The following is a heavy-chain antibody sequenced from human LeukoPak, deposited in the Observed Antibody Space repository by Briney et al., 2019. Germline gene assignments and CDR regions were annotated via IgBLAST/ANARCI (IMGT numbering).Heavy chain of an antibody. V-gene: IGHV3-7*03. D-gene: IGHD6-13*01. CDR1: GFTFSSYW. CDR2: IKQDGSEK. J-gene: IGHJ4*02. CDR3: ACKVPIAAAGAFDY. Sequence: GGSLRLSCAASGFTFSSYWMSWVRQAPGKGLEWVANIKQDGSEKYYADSVKGRFSISRDNPKNSLYLQMNSLRADDTAVYYCACKVPIAAAGAFDYWGQGTLVTVSS.